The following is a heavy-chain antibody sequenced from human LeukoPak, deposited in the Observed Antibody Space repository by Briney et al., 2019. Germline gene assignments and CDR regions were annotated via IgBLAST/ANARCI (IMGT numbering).Heavy chain of an antibody. Sequence: GASVKVSCKASGYTFTGYYMHWVRQAPGQGLEWMGWISAYNGNTNYAQKLQGRVTMTTDTSTSTAYMELRSLRSDDTAVYYCAREPSQAPMEEAFDIWGQGTMVTVSS. CDR2: ISAYNGNT. CDR3: AREPSQAPMEEAFDI. CDR1: GYTFTGYY. J-gene: IGHJ3*02. D-gene: IGHD3-3*01. V-gene: IGHV1-18*04.